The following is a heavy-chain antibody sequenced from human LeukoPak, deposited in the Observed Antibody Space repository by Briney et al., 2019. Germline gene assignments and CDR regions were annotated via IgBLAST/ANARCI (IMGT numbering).Heavy chain of an antibody. V-gene: IGHV3-23*01. CDR1: GFTFSSYS. D-gene: IGHD1-14*01. CDR2: INGGGDST. CDR3: ARRDPTTPKFDY. J-gene: IGHJ4*02. Sequence: GGSLRLSCAASGFTFSSYSMNWVRQAPGKGLEWVSGINGGGDSTYYVDSVKGRFTISRDNSKNTLYLQMNSLRAGDTAVYYCARRDPTTPKFDYWGQGTLVTVSS.